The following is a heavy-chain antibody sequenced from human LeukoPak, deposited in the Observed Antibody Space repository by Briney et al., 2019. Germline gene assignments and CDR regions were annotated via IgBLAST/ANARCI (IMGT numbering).Heavy chain of an antibody. CDR2: ISSSSSYI. D-gene: IGHD3-10*01. Sequence: GGSLRLSCAASGFTFSSYSMNWVRQAPGKGLEWVSSISSSSSYIYYADSVKGRFTISRDNAKNSLYLQMNSLRAEDTAVYYCAKEGEYGLPPPRAWGQGTLVTVSS. V-gene: IGHV3-21*04. CDR1: GFTFSSYS. J-gene: IGHJ5*02. CDR3: AKEGEYGLPPPRA.